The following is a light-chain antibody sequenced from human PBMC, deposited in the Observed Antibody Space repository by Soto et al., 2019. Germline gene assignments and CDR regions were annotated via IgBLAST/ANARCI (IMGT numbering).Light chain of an antibody. J-gene: IGLJ2*01. CDR2: RDS. CDR1: NIGSKN. V-gene: IGLV3-9*01. CDR3: QVWDSSTANVV. Sequence: SYELTQQLSVSVALGQTARITCGGNNIGSKNVHWYQQKPGQAPVLVIYRDSNRPSGIPERFSGSNSGNTATLTISRAQAGDEADYYCQVWDSSTANVVFGGGTKLTVL.